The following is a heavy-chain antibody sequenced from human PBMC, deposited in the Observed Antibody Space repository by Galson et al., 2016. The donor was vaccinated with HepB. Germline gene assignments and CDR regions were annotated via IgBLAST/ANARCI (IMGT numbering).Heavy chain of an antibody. D-gene: IGHD2-15*01. V-gene: IGHV3-23*01. J-gene: IGHJ1*01. Sequence: SLRLSCAASGFTFSTYVMSWVRQAPGKGLEWVSSITGRGGDTYYADSAKGRFLISRDNPKNTLFLQMNSLRAEDTAVYYCAQATPATAVSGGYFQHWGQGTLVTVSS. CDR1: GFTFSTYV. CDR2: ITGRGGDT. CDR3: AQATPATAVSGGYFQH.